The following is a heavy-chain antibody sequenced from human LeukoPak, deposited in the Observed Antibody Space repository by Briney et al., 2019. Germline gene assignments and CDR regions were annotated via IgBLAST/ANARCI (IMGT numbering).Heavy chain of an antibody. CDR2: INPNSGDT. Sequence: ASVKVSCKASGYTLTGYYTHWVRQAPGQGLEWMGWINPNSGDTKYAQKFQGRVIMTRDTSISTAYMELSRLRSDDTAVYYCASKPIVGATASDYWGQGTLVTVSS. J-gene: IGHJ4*02. CDR1: GYTLTGYY. V-gene: IGHV1-2*02. D-gene: IGHD1-26*01. CDR3: ASKPIVGATASDY.